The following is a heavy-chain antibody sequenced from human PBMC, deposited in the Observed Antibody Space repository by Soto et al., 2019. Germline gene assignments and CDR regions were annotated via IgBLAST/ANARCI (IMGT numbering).Heavy chain of an antibody. J-gene: IGHJ6*02. D-gene: IGHD2-2*01. V-gene: IGHV3-7*03. CDR2: IKQDGSEK. CDR1: EFSFSNYL. Sequence: GGSLRLSCAASEFSFSNYLMSWVRQAPGKGLEWVANIKQDGSEKFHLDSVKGRFTISRDNAKNSLYLQMNSLRAEDTAVYYCTRGTEIRFCTGTSCPGIDVWGQGTTITVSS. CDR3: TRGTEIRFCTGTSCPGIDV.